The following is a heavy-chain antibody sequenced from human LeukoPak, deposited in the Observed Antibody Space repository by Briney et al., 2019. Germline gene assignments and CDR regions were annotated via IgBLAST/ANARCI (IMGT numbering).Heavy chain of an antibody. CDR2: IWYDGSNK. J-gene: IGHJ6*02. Sequence: GGSLRLSCAASGFTFSSYVMHWVRQAPGKGLEWVAVIWYDGSNKYYADSVKGRFTISRDNSKNTLYLQMNSLRAEDTAVYYCARDKGSNWGLKMYYYYGMDVWGQGTTVTVSS. V-gene: IGHV3-33*01. CDR3: ARDKGSNWGLKMYYYYGMDV. CDR1: GFTFSSYV. D-gene: IGHD7-27*01.